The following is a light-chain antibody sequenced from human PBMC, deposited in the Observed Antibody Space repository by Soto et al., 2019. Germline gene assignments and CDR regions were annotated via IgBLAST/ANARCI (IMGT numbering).Light chain of an antibody. Sequence: DIQMTQSPSTLSGSVGDRVTLTCRASQTISSWLAWYQQKPGKAPKLLIYKASTLKSGVPSRFSGSGSGTEFTLTISSLQPEDFATYYCQQSYSTPPTFGQGTKVDIK. CDR2: KAS. CDR3: QQSYSTPPT. V-gene: IGKV1-5*03. CDR1: QTISSW. J-gene: IGKJ1*01.